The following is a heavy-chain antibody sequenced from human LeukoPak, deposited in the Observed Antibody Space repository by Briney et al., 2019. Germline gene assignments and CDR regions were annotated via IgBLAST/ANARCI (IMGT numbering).Heavy chain of an antibody. V-gene: IGHV4-59*11. CDR1: GGSISSHY. Sequence: SETLSLTCTVSGGSISSHYWSWIRQPQGKGLEWIGYIYYSGSTNYNPSLKSQVTISVDTSKNQFSLKLSSVTAADTAVYYCARAAAAAPAEYFQHWGQGTLVTVSS. J-gene: IGHJ1*01. D-gene: IGHD6-13*01. CDR2: IYYSGST. CDR3: ARAAAAAPAEYFQH.